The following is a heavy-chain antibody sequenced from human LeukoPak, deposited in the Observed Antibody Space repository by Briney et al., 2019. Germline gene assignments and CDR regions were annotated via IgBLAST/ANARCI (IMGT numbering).Heavy chain of an antibody. Sequence: PGGSLRLSCAASGFTFSSYSMNWVRQAPGKGLEWVSYISSSSSTIYYADSVKGRFTISRDNAKNSLYLQMNSLRAEDTAVYCCAKEDFWSGFSGGGCWGQGTLVTVSS. CDR3: AKEDFWSGFSGGGC. J-gene: IGHJ4*02. CDR1: GFTFSSYS. D-gene: IGHD3-3*01. V-gene: IGHV3-48*01. CDR2: ISSSSSTI.